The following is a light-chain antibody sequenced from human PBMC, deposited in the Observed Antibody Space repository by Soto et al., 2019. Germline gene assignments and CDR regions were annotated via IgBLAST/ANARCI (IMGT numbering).Light chain of an antibody. J-gene: IGLJ3*02. CDR3: SSFTRNNTWV. V-gene: IGLV2-18*02. CDR1: SGDVGSYNR. CDR2: EVN. Sequence: QSALTQPPSVSGSPGQSVTISCTGASGDVGSYNRVSWYQQSPGTAPKIMIYEVNNRPSGVPDRFSGSKSGNTASLTISGLQAEDEADYYCSSFTRNNTWVFGGGTKVTVL.